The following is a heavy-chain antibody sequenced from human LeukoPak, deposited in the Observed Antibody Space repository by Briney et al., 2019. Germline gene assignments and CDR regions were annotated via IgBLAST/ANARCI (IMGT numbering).Heavy chain of an antibody. D-gene: IGHD6-19*01. J-gene: IGHJ5*02. CDR2: IIPIFGTA. Sequence: SVKVSCKASGGTFSSYAISWVRQAPGQRLEWMGGIIPIFGTANYAQKFQGRVTITTDESTSTAYMELSSLRSEDTAVYYCARDRHRSGWYEVYWFDPWGQGTLVTVSS. CDR1: GGTFSSYA. V-gene: IGHV1-69*05. CDR3: ARDRHRSGWYEVYWFDP.